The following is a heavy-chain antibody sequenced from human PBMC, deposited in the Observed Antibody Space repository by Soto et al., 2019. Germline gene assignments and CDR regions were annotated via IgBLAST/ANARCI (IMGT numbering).Heavy chain of an antibody. D-gene: IGHD5-18*01. J-gene: IGHJ6*02. Sequence: GGSLRLSCATSGFTFSSYAMHWVRQAPGKGLEWVAVISYDGSNKYYADSVKGRFTISRDNSKNTLYLQMNSLRAEDTAVYYCAREDRIQLWSFYYYYGMDAWGQGTTVTVSS. V-gene: IGHV3-30-3*01. CDR3: AREDRIQLWSFYYYYGMDA. CDR2: ISYDGSNK. CDR1: GFTFSSYA.